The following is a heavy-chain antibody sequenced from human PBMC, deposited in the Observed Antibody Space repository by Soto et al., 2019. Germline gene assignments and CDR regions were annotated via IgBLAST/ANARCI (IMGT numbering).Heavy chain of an antibody. J-gene: IGHJ3*02. CDR1: GFTFDDYA. D-gene: IGHD3-10*01. V-gene: IGHV3-9*01. CDR3: AKDITGALDAFDI. CDR2: ISWNSGSI. Sequence: GGSLRLSCAASGFTFDDYAMHWVRQAPGKGLEWVSGISWNSGSIGYADSVKGRFTISRDNAKNSLYLQMNSLRAEDTALYYCAKDITGALDAFDIWGQGTMVTVSS.